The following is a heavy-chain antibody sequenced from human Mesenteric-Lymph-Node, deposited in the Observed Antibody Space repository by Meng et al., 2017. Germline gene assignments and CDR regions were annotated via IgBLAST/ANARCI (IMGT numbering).Heavy chain of an antibody. J-gene: IGHJ4*02. CDR3: ARADKVRFDY. V-gene: IGHV4-30-4*01. Sequence: QVQLQGPGPELVRPSGTLSLPCTVSGGSISSTDYYWSWVRQPPGKGLEWIGYIYYSGSRYYNPSLKSRVTLSVDTSKNQFSLKLSSVTAADTAVYYCARADKVRFDYWGQGTLVTVSS. CDR1: GGSISSTDYY. CDR2: IYYSGSR.